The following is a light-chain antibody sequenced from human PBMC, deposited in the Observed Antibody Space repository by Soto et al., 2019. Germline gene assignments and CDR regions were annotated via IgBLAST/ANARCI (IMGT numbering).Light chain of an antibody. V-gene: IGLV2-14*01. J-gene: IGLJ1*01. CDR2: EVS. Sequence: QPASVSGSPGQPITISCTGTSSDVGGYKYVSWYQQHPGKAPKLMIYEVSNRPSGASNRFSGAKSGNTASLTISGLQAEDEADYYFSSDTSTSTVVVGVGTK. CDR1: SSDVGGYKY. CDR3: SSDTSTSTVV.